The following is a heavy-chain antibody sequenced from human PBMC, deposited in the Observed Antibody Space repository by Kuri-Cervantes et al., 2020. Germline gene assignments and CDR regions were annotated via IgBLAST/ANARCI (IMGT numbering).Heavy chain of an antibody. J-gene: IGHJ4*02. CDR2: INTDGSTT. CDR1: GFTFRSYW. V-gene: IGHV3-74*01. Sequence: GESLKISCATSGFTFRSYWMHWVRQAPGKGLVWVSRINTDGSTTNYADSVKGRFTISRDNAKNTLYLQMNSLRAEDTAVYYCVRLFGIAAAGQIDYWGQGSLVTVSS. CDR3: VRLFGIAAAGQIDY. D-gene: IGHD6-13*01.